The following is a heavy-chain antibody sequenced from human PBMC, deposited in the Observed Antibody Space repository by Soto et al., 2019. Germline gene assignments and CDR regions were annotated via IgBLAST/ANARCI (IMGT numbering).Heavy chain of an antibody. CDR3: ATCSGGSCSHDAFDI. J-gene: IGHJ3*02. CDR1: GGTFSSYT. Sequence: SVKVSCKASGGTFSSYTISWVRQAPGQGLEWMGRIIPILGIANYAQKFQGRVTITADKSTSTAYMELSSLRSEDTAVYYCATCSGGSCSHDAFDIWGQGTMVTVSS. V-gene: IGHV1-69*02. D-gene: IGHD2-15*01. CDR2: IIPILGIA.